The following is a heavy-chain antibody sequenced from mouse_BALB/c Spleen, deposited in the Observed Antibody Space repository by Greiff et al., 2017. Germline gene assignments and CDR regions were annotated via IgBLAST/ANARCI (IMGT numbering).Heavy chain of an antibody. D-gene: IGHD2-14*01. V-gene: IGHV1-54*01. J-gene: IGHJ4*01. Sequence: QVQLQQSGAELVRPGTSVKVSCKASGYAFTNYLIEWVKQRPGQGLEWIGVINPGCGGTNYNEKFKGKATLTADKSSSTAYMQLSSLTSDDSAVYFCARYDGYYYAMDYWGQGTSVTVSS. CDR2: INPGCGGT. CDR3: ARYDGYYYAMDY. CDR1: GYAFTNYL.